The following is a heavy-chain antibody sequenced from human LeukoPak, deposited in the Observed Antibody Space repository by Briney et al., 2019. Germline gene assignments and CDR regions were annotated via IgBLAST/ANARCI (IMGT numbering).Heavy chain of an antibody. D-gene: IGHD3-3*01. CDR2: ISWNSGSI. J-gene: IGHJ6*02. CDR1: GFTFDDYA. V-gene: IGHV3-9*01. CDR3: AKDSGPGVVISSPIYYYYGMDV. Sequence: GGSLRLSCAASGFTFDDYAMHWVRQAPGKGLEWVSGISWNSGSIGYADSVKGRFTISRDNAKNSLYLQMNSLRAEDTALYYCAKDSGPGVVISSPIYYYYGMDVWGQGTTVTVSS.